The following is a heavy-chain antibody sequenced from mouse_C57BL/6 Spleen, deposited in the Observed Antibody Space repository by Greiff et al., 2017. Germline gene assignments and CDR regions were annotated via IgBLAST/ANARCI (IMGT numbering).Heavy chain of an antibody. CDR1: GYTFTSYW. J-gene: IGHJ4*01. Sequence: QVQLQQPGPELVRPGSSVKLSCKASGYTFTSYWMDWVKQRPGQGLEWIGNIYPSDSATHYNQKFKDKATLTVDKSSSTAYMQLSSLTSEDSAVYYCARSEYDDYYGAMDYWGQGTSVTVSS. V-gene: IGHV1-61*01. CDR2: IYPSDSAT. D-gene: IGHD2-3*01. CDR3: ARSEYDDYYGAMDY.